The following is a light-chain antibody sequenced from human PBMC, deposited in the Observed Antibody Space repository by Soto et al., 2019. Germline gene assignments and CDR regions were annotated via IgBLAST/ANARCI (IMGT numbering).Light chain of an antibody. CDR1: SSDIGRHDL. V-gene: IGLV2-23*02. CDR2: EVT. J-gene: IGLJ3*02. CDR3: CSYAGSTTFDWV. Sequence: QSALTQPASVSGSPGQSITISCTGTSSDIGRHDLVSWYQQHPGKAPKLMIYEVTKRPSGVSNRFSGSKSGNTASLTISGLQAEDEADYHCCSYAGSTTFDWVFGGGTKLTVL.